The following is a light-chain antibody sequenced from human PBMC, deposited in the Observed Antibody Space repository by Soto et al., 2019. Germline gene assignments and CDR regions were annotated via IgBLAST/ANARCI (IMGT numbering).Light chain of an antibody. J-gene: IGKJ5*01. CDR2: GAS. V-gene: IGKV3-20*01. CDR1: QSVSSSY. Sequence: EIVWTQSPGTLSLSPGERATLSCRASQSVSSSYLAWYQQKPGQAPRLLISGASSRGTGIPDRFSGSGSGTDFTLTISRLEPEAFAVYYCQQYGSSPRITFGQGTRLEIK. CDR3: QQYGSSPRIT.